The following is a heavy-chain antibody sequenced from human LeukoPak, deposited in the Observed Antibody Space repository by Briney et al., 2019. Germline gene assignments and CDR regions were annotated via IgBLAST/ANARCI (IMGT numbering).Heavy chain of an antibody. J-gene: IGHJ4*02. D-gene: IGHD6-13*01. Sequence: GGSLRLSCAASGFTFSDYTMNWVRQAPGKGLEWVSSISSRNTYIYYADSVKGRFTISRDNAKSSLNLQMDSLRAEDTAVYYCATYRRSSQYYFDYWGQGTLVIVSS. CDR1: GFTFSDYT. V-gene: IGHV3-21*01. CDR2: ISSRNTYI. CDR3: ATYRRSSQYYFDY.